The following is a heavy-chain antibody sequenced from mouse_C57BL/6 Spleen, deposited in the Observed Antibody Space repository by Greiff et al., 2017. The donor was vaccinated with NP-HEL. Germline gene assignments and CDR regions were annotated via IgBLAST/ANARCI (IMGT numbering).Heavy chain of an antibody. CDR1: GYSITSGYG. CDR2: ISYSRST. V-gene: IGHV3-1*02. Sequence: EVQLQESGPGLVKPSQSLSLTCTVTGYSITSGYGWYWIRQFPGNKLEWMSYISYSRSTNYNQSLKSRITITRDTSKNQFFLQLNSVTTEDTATYYCARTARIKYWGQGTTLTVSS. J-gene: IGHJ2*01. D-gene: IGHD1-2*01. CDR3: ARTARIKY.